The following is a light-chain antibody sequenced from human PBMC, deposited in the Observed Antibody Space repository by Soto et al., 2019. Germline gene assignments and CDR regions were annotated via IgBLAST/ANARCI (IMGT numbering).Light chain of an antibody. CDR1: QSLNKY. CDR2: DAS. V-gene: IGKV1-5*01. J-gene: IGKJ2*01. CDR3: QQYNSYSQS. Sequence: DIQMTQSPSTLSASVGDRVTITCRASQSLNKYLAWYQQKAGEAPNLLIYDASSLKSGVPSRFSGSGSGTEFTLTIDSLQPDDFATYYGQQYNSYSQSFGQGTKLEIK.